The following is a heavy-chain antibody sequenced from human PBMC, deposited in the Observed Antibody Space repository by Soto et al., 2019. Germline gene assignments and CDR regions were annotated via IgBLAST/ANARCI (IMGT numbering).Heavy chain of an antibody. D-gene: IGHD3-22*01. CDR3: ARDRLRGYDNSGFYS. V-gene: IGHV1-18*01. CDR1: GYSFSSYG. CDR2: INPYNGNR. J-gene: IGHJ5*01. Sequence: QVQLVQSGAELRKPGASVKVSCKGSGYSFSSYGINWARQAPGQGLEWMGWINPYNGNRNYAQKFEDRVTMTTVTSANTAYMELRSLKSDDTATYYCARDRLRGYDNSGFYSWGQGTLVNVSS.